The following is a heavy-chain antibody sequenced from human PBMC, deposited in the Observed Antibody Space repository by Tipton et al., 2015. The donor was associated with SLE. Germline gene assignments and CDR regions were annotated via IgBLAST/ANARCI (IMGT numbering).Heavy chain of an antibody. CDR1: GESFNTYY. CDR3: AKKYYFSSKYFDF. CDR2: INHSEST. J-gene: IGHJ4*02. V-gene: IGHV4-34*01. D-gene: IGHD3-10*01. Sequence: TLSLTCAVYGESFNTYYWTWIRQPPGKGLEWIGEINHSESTTYNPSLRSRVTITVGTSRNQVSLELTSVTAADTAVYYCAKKYYFSSKYFDFWGQGTLVTVSS.